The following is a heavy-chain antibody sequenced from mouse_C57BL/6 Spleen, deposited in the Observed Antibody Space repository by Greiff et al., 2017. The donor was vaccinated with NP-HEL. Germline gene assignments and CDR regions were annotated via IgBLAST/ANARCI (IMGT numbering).Heavy chain of an antibody. J-gene: IGHJ1*03. CDR2: IYPRDGST. Sequence: QVQLQQSDAELVKPGASVKISCKVSGYTFTDHTIHWMKQRPEQGLEWIGYIYPRDGSTKYNEKFKGKATLTADKSSSTAYMQLNSLTSEDSAVYFCAREEAGSRRDWYFDVWGTGTTVTVSS. CDR1: GYTFTDHT. CDR3: AREEAGSRRDWYFDV. V-gene: IGHV1-78*01. D-gene: IGHD1-1*01.